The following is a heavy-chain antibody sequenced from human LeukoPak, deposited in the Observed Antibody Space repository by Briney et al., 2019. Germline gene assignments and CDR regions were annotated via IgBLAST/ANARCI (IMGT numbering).Heavy chain of an antibody. CDR2: ISSSSSYI. Sequence: GGSLRLSCATSGFTFSSYWMSWVRQAPGKGLEWVSSISSSSSYIYYADSVKGRFTISRDNAKNSLYLQMNSLRAEDTAVYYCARGPLGGKRAGYAQYYFDYWGQGTLVTVSS. J-gene: IGHJ4*02. V-gene: IGHV3-21*01. CDR3: ARGPLGGKRAGYAQYYFDY. CDR1: GFTFSSYW. D-gene: IGHD3-9*01.